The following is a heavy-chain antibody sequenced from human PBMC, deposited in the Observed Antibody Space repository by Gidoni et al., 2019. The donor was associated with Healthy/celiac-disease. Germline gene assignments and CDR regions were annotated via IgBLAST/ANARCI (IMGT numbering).Heavy chain of an antibody. J-gene: IGHJ4*02. D-gene: IGHD1-26*01. V-gene: IGHV1-58*02. CDR3: AAEGPGRRGELGDY. Sequence: QMQLVQSGPEVKKPGTSVKVSWKASGFTFTSSDMQGVRQARGQRLEWKGGDGVGIGNTNHAQKVQERVTITRDMSTSTAYMELSSLRAEDTAVYYCAAEGPGRRGELGDYWGQGTLVTVAS. CDR2: DGVGIGNT. CDR1: GFTFTSSD.